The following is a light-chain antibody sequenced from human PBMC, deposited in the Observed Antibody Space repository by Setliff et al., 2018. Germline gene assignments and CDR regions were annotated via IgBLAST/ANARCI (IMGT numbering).Light chain of an antibody. Sequence: QSVLTQPASVSGSPGQTITISCTGTSSDVGNYIYVSWYQQHPGRAPKLMIYDVSTRPSGISYRFSGSKSGNTASLTISGLQAEDEADYYCCAYTASTTYVFVNGTKVTVL. J-gene: IGLJ1*01. CDR1: SSDVGNYIY. CDR2: DVS. V-gene: IGLV2-14*03. CDR3: CAYTASTTYV.